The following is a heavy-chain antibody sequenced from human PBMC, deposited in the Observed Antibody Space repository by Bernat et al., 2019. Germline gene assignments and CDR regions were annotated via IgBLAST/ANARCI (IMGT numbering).Heavy chain of an antibody. CDR1: GGSISSSNW. J-gene: IGHJ6*02. Sequence: QVQLQESGPGLVKPSGTLSLTCAVSGGSISSSNWWSWVRQPPGKGLEWIGEIYHSGSTNYNPSLKSRVTISVDKSKNQFSLKLSSVTAADTAVYYCARDGMGTVTTYNYYYYYGMDVWGQGTTVTVSS. CDR2: IYHSGST. V-gene: IGHV4-4*02. CDR3: ARDGMGTVTTYNYYYYYGMDV. D-gene: IGHD4-17*01.